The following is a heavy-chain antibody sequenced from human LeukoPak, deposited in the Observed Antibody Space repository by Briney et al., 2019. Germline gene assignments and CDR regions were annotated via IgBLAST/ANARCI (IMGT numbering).Heavy chain of an antibody. D-gene: IGHD5-18*01. CDR1: GFTFSSYG. J-gene: IGHJ4*02. CDR3: AKEHRDGYSYGQGLDY. V-gene: IGHV3-30*18. Sequence: GGSLRLSCAASGFTFSSYGLHWVRQAPGKGLAWVAVISYDGSNKYYADSVKGRFTISRDNSKNTLYLQMNSLRAEDTAVYYCAKEHRDGYSYGQGLDYWGQGTLVTVSS. CDR2: ISYDGSNK.